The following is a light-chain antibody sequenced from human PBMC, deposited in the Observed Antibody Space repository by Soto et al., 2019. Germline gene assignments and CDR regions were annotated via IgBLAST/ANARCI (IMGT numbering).Light chain of an antibody. Sequence: EIVLTQSPATLSLSPGERATLSCRASQSVSSYLVWYQQKPGQAPRLLIYDASNRATGTPARFSGSGSGTDFTLTISSLEPEDFAVYYCQQRSNWTFGQGTKVDNK. CDR3: QQRSNWT. J-gene: IGKJ1*01. V-gene: IGKV3-11*01. CDR2: DAS. CDR1: QSVSSY.